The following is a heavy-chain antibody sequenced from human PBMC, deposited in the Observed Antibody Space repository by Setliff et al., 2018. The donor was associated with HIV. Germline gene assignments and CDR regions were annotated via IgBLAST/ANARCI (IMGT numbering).Heavy chain of an antibody. V-gene: IGHV1-18*01. CDR2: ISANNGNT. CDR3: ARHASTWYYESSGPPFDY. CDR1: GYTSTRYG. D-gene: IGHD3-22*01. J-gene: IGHJ4*02. Sequence: ASVKVSCKASGYTSTRYGISWERQAPGQGLEWMGWISANNGNTNYAQKLQGRVTMTTDTSTSTAYMELRSLRSDDTAVYYCARHASTWYYESSGPPFDYWGQGTLVTVSS.